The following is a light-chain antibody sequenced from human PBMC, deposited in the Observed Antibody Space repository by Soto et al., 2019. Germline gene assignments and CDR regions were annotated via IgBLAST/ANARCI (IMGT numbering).Light chain of an antibody. Sequence: IVMTQSPATLSVSPGEKATLSCRASQTVYNNLAWYQQKPGQAPRLLVYFASTRATGIPARFSGSGSGTEFSLTISSLQSEDFAIYYCQQYTAWHLTFGGGTKVETK. J-gene: IGKJ4*01. CDR1: QTVYNN. V-gene: IGKV3-15*01. CDR2: FAS. CDR3: QQYTAWHLT.